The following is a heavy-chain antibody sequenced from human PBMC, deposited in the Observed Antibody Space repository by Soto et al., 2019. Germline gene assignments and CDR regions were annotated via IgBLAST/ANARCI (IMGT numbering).Heavy chain of an antibody. D-gene: IGHD1-1*01. CDR2: INAGNGDT. V-gene: IGHV1-3*01. Sequence: ASVKVSCKASRYSFTTYALHWVRQAPGQRLEWMGWINAGNGDTKYSEKFQGRVTITRDTSANTAYMELSSLRSEDTSVYYCTRDPGTGAALRAYHFDYWGQGTLVTVSS. J-gene: IGHJ4*02. CDR3: TRDPGTGAALRAYHFDY. CDR1: RYSFTTYA.